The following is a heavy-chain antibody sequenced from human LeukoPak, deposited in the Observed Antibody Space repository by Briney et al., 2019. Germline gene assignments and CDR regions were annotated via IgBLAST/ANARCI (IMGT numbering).Heavy chain of an antibody. CDR2: IYHSGST. CDR1: GYSISSGYY. V-gene: IGHV4-38-2*02. D-gene: IGHD3-10*01. CDR3: ARTGSQDY. J-gene: IGHJ4*02. Sequence: SETLSLTCTVSGYSISSGYYWGWIRQPPGKGLEWIGSIYHSGSTYYNPSLKSRVTISVDTSKNQFSLKLSSVTAADTAVYYCARTGSQDYWGQGTLVTVSS.